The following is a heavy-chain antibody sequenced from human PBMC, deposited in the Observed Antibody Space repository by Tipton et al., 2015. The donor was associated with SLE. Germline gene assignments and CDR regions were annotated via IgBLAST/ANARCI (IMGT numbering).Heavy chain of an antibody. V-gene: IGHV4-39*07. CDR1: GGSFSGYY. Sequence: TLSLTCTVSGGSFSGYYWGWIRQPPGKGLEWIGSIYYSGSTYYNPSLKSRVTISVDTSKNQFSLKLSSVTAADTAVYYCAGLMVYAMGFQHWGQGTLVTVSS. CDR2: IYYSGST. J-gene: IGHJ1*01. D-gene: IGHD2-8*01. CDR3: AGLMVYAMGFQH.